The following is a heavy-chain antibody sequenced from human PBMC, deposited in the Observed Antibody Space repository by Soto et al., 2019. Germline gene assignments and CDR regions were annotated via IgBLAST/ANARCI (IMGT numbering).Heavy chain of an antibody. J-gene: IGHJ5*02. CDR1: GYTFTCYY. CDR2: INPNSGGT. D-gene: IGHD2-2*01. CDR3: ARGVGYCSSTSCPYNWFDP. V-gene: IGHV1-2*02. Sequence: SAKVSGKASGYTFTCYYMRLVRQAPGQGLEWMGWINPNSGGTNYAQKFQGRVTMTRDTSISTAYMELSRLRSDDTAVYYCARGVGYCSSTSCPYNWFDPWGQGTLVTVSS.